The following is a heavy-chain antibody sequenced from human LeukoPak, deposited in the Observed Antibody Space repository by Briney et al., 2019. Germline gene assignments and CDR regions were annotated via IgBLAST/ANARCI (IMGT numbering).Heavy chain of an antibody. D-gene: IGHD3-22*01. Sequence: KPGGSLRLSCAASGFTLSGYSMNWVRQAPGKGLEWVSSISSSSSYIYYADSVKGRFTISRDNAKNSLYLQMNSLRAEDTAVYYCAREGRNYYDSSGYYPWWGQGTLVTVSS. CDR2: ISSSSSYI. V-gene: IGHV3-21*01. CDR1: GFTLSGYS. CDR3: AREGRNYYDSSGYYPW. J-gene: IGHJ4*02.